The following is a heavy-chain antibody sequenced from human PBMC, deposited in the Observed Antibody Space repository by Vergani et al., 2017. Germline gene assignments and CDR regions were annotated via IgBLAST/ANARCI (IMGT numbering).Heavy chain of an antibody. V-gene: IGHV1-46*03. CDR3: ARGDYGILTGYRY. D-gene: IGHD3-9*01. CDR2: INPSGGHT. Sequence: QVQVVQSGAELKKSGASVKVSCKTSGYTFSNYYMHWVRQAPGQGLEWMGIINPSGGHTNYAQKFQGRVTMTRDTSTSTFYMELSSLRSEDTAIYYCARGDYGILTGYRYWGQGTLVTVSA. CDR1: GYTFSNYY. J-gene: IGHJ4*02.